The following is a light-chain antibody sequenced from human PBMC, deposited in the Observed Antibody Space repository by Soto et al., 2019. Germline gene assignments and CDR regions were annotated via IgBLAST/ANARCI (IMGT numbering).Light chain of an antibody. V-gene: IGKV1-39*01. CDR1: QSIGNY. CDR2: GAS. CDR3: QQSDNIPFT. Sequence: DTQMTQSPSSLSASAGERVTITCRASQSIGNYLSWYAQKPGKAPKLLIYGASSLQSGVPSRFSGSGSGTYFTLTINNLQPADFATYYCQQSDNIPFTFGQGTKLEI. J-gene: IGKJ2*01.